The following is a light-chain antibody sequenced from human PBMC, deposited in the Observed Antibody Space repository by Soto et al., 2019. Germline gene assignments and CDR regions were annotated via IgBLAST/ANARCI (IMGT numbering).Light chain of an antibody. V-gene: IGKV1-9*01. CDR3: QQLNSCPLT. CDR2: AAP. J-gene: IGKJ4*01. Sequence: DIQLTQSPSFLSASVGARVTITCRASQGISSYLAWYQHKPGKAPKLLIYAAPTLQSGVPSRFSGSGSGTEFTLTISSLQPEDFATYYCQQLNSCPLTFGGGTKVKIK. CDR1: QGISSY.